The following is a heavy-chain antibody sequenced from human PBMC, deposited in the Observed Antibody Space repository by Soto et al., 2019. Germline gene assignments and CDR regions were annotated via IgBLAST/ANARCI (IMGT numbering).Heavy chain of an antibody. Sequence: PGGSLRLSCAASGFTFSSYAMSWVRQAPGKGLEWVSAISGSGGSTHYADSVKGRFTISRDNSKNTLYLQMNSLRAEDTAVYYCAKPSGRLRWEGYAFDIWGQGTMVTVSS. J-gene: IGHJ3*02. V-gene: IGHV3-23*01. CDR2: ISGSGGST. CDR1: GFTFSSYA. D-gene: IGHD4-17*01. CDR3: AKPSGRLRWEGYAFDI.